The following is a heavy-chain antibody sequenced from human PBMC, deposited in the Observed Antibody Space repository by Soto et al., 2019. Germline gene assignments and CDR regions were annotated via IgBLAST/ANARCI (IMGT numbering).Heavy chain of an antibody. D-gene: IGHD3-22*01. CDR1: GFTFSDYA. V-gene: IGHV3-23*01. Sequence: GGSLRLSCTASGFTFSDYAMSWVRQAPGKGLEWVSALSGGRDITYSADSVKGRFTISRDNSKNTLYLQMNSLRAEDTALYYCAKGYTFYFDSSGPPDYWGQATLVTVSS. J-gene: IGHJ4*02. CDR3: AKGYTFYFDSSGPPDY. CDR2: LSGGRDIT.